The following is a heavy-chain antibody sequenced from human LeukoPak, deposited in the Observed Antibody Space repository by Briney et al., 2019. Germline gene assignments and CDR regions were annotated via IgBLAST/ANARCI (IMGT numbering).Heavy chain of an antibody. D-gene: IGHD4-23*01. V-gene: IGHV4-59*08. CDR3: ARLQDDYGGPGGFDY. CDR1: GCSISSYY. CDR2: IYSSVST. J-gene: IGHJ4*02. Sequence: SETLSLTCTVSGCSISSYYWSWIRQTPGKGLEWIGYIYSSVSTNYNPSLKSRVTISVDTSKNQFSLKLSSVTAADTAVYYCARLQDDYGGPGGFDYWGQGTLVTVSS.